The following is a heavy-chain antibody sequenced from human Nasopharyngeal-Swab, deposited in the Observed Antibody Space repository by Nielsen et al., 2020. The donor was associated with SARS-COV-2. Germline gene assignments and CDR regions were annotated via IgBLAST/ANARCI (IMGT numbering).Heavy chain of an antibody. D-gene: IGHD3-9*01. CDR3: ARDRRSAGYDILTGYSNYYGMDV. Sequence: GESLKISCKASGYTFTSYGISWVRQAPGQGLEWMGWISAYNGNTNYAQKLQGRVTMTTDTSTSTAYMELRSLRSDDTAVYYCARDRRSAGYDILTGYSNYYGMDVWGQGTTVTVSS. CDR1: GYTFTSYG. J-gene: IGHJ6*02. CDR2: ISAYNGNT. V-gene: IGHV1-18*01.